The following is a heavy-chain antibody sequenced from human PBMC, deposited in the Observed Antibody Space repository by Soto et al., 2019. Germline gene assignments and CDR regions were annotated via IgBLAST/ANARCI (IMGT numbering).Heavy chain of an antibody. CDR3: AREGGYCSGGSCYSNAFDI. CDR2: IWYDGSNK. D-gene: IGHD2-15*01. Sequence: GGSLRLSCAASGFTFSSYGMHWVRQAPGKGLEWVAVIWYDGSNKYYADSVKGRFSISRDNSKNTLYLQMNSLRAEDTAVYYCAREGGYCSGGSCYSNAFDIWGQGTMVTVSS. J-gene: IGHJ3*02. CDR1: GFTFSSYG. V-gene: IGHV3-33*01.